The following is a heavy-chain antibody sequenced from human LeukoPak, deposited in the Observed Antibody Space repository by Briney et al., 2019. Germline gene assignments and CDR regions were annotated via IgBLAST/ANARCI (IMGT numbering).Heavy chain of an antibody. Sequence: ASVKVSCTASGYTFTSYAMPWVRQAPGQRLEWMGWINAGDGNTKYSQKFQGRVTITRDTTARTAYMELSSLRSEDTAVYYCARGRAGSVSYYRFWGQGTLVTVSS. D-gene: IGHD3-10*01. V-gene: IGHV1-3*01. CDR2: INAGDGNT. CDR3: ARGRAGSVSYYRF. CDR1: GYTFTSYA. J-gene: IGHJ4*02.